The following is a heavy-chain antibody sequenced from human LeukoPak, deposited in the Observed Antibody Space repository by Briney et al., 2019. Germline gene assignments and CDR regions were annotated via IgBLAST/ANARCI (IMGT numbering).Heavy chain of an antibody. CDR2: ISYDGSNK. D-gene: IGHD4-17*01. V-gene: IGHV3-30-3*01. CDR1: GFTFSSYA. Sequence: GRSLRLSCAASGFTFSSYAMHWVRQAPGKGLEWVAVISYDGSNKYYADSVKGRFTISRDNSKNTLYLQMNSLRAEDTAVYYCARESVSYFDYWGQGTLATVSS. J-gene: IGHJ4*02. CDR3: ARESVSYFDY.